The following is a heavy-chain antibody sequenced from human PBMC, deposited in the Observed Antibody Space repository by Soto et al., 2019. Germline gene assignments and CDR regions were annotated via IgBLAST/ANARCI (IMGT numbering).Heavy chain of an antibody. Sequence: EVQLLESGGGFVQPGGSLRLACAASGFTFNNYAMSWVRQTPGKGLEWVSSIRASGAITCYADSVRGRFTVSRDNSRNTDYLQMSSLRVEDAGIYYGGKGRTPATLAPEICGQGILVTVSS. V-gene: IGHV3-23*01. J-gene: IGHJ4*02. CDR1: GFTFNNYA. CDR2: IRASGAIT. CDR3: GKGRTPATLAPEI. D-gene: IGHD5-12*01.